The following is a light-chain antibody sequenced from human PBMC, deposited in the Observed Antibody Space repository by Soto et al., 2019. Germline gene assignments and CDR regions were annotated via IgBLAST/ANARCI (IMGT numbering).Light chain of an antibody. CDR3: QQRSNWRT. Sequence: EIEMTQSPATLSVSPCERATLSRRASQSVSSNLAWYQQKPGQAPRLLIYDASNRATGIPARFSGSGSGTDFTLTISSLEPGDFAVYYCQQRSNWRTFGQGTKVDIK. CDR1: QSVSSN. V-gene: IGKV3-11*01. CDR2: DAS. J-gene: IGKJ1*01.